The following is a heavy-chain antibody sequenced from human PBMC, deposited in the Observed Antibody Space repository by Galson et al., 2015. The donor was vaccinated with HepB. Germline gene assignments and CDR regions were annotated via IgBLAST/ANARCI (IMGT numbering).Heavy chain of an antibody. Sequence: SLRLSCAASGFTFGSYAMHWVRQAPGKGLEWVAVISYDGGNKYYADSVKGRFTISRDNSKNTLYLQMNSLRAEDTAVYYCARDFWAVAGTRALAATASDYWGQGTLVTVSS. CDR2: ISYDGGNK. CDR1: GFTFGSYA. D-gene: IGHD6-19*01. J-gene: IGHJ4*02. CDR3: ARDFWAVAGTRALAATASDY. V-gene: IGHV3-30*04.